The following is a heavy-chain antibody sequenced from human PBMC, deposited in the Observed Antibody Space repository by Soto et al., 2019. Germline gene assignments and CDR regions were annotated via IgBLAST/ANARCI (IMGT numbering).Heavy chain of an antibody. CDR3: ARAHSGYDWRDYFDY. CDR1: GFTFSSYL. D-gene: IGHD5-12*01. V-gene: IGHV3-53*01. Sequence: PGGSLKLSCAAPGFTFSSYLMHWVRQAPGKGLEWGSVIYSGGSTYYADSVKGRFTISRDNSKNTLYLQMNSLRAEDTAVYYCARAHSGYDWRDYFDYWGQGTLVTVSS. CDR2: IYSGGST. J-gene: IGHJ4*02.